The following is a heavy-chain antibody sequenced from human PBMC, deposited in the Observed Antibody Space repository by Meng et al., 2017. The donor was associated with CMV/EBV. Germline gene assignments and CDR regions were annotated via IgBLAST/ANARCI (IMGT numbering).Heavy chain of an antibody. CDR2: IYSGGST. Sequence: GGSLRLSCAASGFTVSSNYMSWVRQAPGKGLEWVSVIYSGGSTYYAGSVKGRFTISRDNSKNTLYLQMNSLGAEDTAVYYCARARKYYYDTPGDFDYWGQGTLVTVSS. D-gene: IGHD3-22*01. CDR1: GFTVSSNY. V-gene: IGHV3-66*02. CDR3: ARARKYYYDTPGDFDY. J-gene: IGHJ4*02.